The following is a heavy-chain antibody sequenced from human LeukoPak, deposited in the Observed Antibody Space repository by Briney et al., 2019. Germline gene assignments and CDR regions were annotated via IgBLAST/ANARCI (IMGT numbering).Heavy chain of an antibody. CDR2: IIPILGTA. J-gene: IGHJ4*02. D-gene: IGHD3-10*01. CDR3: ATTVWFGELAFDY. CDR1: GGTFSSYT. Sequence: SVKVSCKASGGTFSSYTISWVRQAPGQGLEWMGRIIPILGTANYAQKFQGRVTITADKSTSTAYMELSSLRSEDTAVYYCATTVWFGELAFDYWGQGTLVTVSS. V-gene: IGHV1-69*08.